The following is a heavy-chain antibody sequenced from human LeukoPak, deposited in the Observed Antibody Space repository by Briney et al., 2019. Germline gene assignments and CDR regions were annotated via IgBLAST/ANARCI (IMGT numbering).Heavy chain of an antibody. CDR3: AKGLKTVRGYCSGGSCRDY. CDR2: IKQDGSEK. V-gene: IGHV3-7*01. CDR1: GFTFSSHW. D-gene: IGHD2-15*01. J-gene: IGHJ4*02. Sequence: GGSLRLSCAASGFTFSSHWMSWVRQAPGKGLEWVANIKQDGSEKYYVDSVKGRFTISRDNAKNSLYLQMNSLRAEDTAVYYCAKGLKTVRGYCSGGSCRDYWGQGTLVTVSS.